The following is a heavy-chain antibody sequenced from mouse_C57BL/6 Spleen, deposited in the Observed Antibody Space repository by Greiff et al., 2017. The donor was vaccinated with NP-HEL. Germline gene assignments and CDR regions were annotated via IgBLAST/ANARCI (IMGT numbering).Heavy chain of an antibody. CDR2: ISSGGSYT. J-gene: IGHJ2*01. D-gene: IGHD1-2*01. CDR3: ARHPITTGGSYYFDY. Sequence: DVKLVESGGDLVKPGGSLKLSCAASGFTFSSYGMSWVRQTPDKRLEWVATISSGGSYTYYPDSVKGRFTISRDNAKNTLYLQMSSLKSEDTAMYYCARHPITTGGSYYFDYWGQGNNLTVYS. V-gene: IGHV5-6*02. CDR1: GFTFSSYG.